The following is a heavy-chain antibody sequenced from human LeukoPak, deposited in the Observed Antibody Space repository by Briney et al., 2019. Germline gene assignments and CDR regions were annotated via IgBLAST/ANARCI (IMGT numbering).Heavy chain of an antibody. V-gene: IGHV4-59*08. D-gene: IGHD1-26*01. J-gene: IGHJ6*02. CDR1: GGSISSYY. Sequence: PSETLSLTCTVSGGSISSYYWSWIRQPPGKGLEWIGYIYYSGSTNYNPSLKSRVTISVDTSKNQFSLKLSSVTAADTAVYYCARHRSYSGSYFPYYYYYYGMDVWGQGTTVTVSS. CDR3: ARHRSYSGSYFPYYYYYYGMDV. CDR2: IYYSGST.